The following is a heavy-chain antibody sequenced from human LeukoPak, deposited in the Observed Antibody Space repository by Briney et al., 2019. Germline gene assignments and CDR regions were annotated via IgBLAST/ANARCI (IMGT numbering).Heavy chain of an antibody. Sequence: PGGSLRLSCAVFEFSISNYWMSWVRQAPGKGLEWVAIIRQDGREKLYLDSVKGRFTISRDNAKSSVYLQINSLRAEDTAVYYCVGGIGWQPDYWGQGTLVTVSS. V-gene: IGHV3-7*03. D-gene: IGHD6-19*01. J-gene: IGHJ4*02. CDR2: IRQDGREK. CDR3: VGGIGWQPDY. CDR1: EFSISNYW.